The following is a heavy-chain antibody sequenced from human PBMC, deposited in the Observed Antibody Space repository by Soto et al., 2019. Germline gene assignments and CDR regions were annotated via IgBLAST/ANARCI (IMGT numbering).Heavy chain of an antibody. CDR2: INAGNGNT. D-gene: IGHD3-22*01. J-gene: IGHJ6*02. CDR3: ARDPNDSSAYYHHYYYGIDV. Sequence: ASVKVSCKASGYTFTSYGIHWVRQAPGQRLEWTGWINAGNGNTKYSEKFQGRVTITRDTSASTACLELSSLRSEDTAVYYCARDPNDSSAYYHHYYYGIDVWGQGTTVTVSS. CDR1: GYTFTSYG. V-gene: IGHV1-3*01.